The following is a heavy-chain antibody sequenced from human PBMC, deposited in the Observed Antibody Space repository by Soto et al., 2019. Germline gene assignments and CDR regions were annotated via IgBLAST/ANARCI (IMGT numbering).Heavy chain of an antibody. V-gene: IGHV3-23*01. CDR3: TKGRFWEWFLSGGGEEC. Sequence: QLLESGGGLVQPGGSLRLSCAASGFTFRNYAMSWVRQAPGKGLEWVSAINGGGVSTYYADSVKGRFTISRDQSKTTIYRQMDRLRVAARAGYYCTKGRFWEWFLSGGGEECWGRGTLVTVSS. CDR1: GFTFRNYA. D-gene: IGHD3-3*01. CDR2: INGGGVST. J-gene: IGHJ4*02.